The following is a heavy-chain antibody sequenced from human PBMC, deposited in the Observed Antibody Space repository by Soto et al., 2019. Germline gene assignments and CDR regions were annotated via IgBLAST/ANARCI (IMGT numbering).Heavy chain of an antibody. CDR2: VITVLGIT. V-gene: IGHV1-69*04. D-gene: IGHD6-19*01. J-gene: IGHJ6*02. Sequence: SVKVSCKASGGTLSSYTISWVRQAPGQGLEWMGRVITVLGITNYAQKFQGRVTITADKSTSTAYMELRSLRSDDTAVYYCARDVAIAVAGTSTDYYYYGMDVWGQGTTVTVSS. CDR3: ARDVAIAVAGTSTDYYYYGMDV. CDR1: GGTLSSYT.